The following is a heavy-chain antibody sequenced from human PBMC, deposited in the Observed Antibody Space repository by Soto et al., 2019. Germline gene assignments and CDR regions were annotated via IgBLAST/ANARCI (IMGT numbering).Heavy chain of an antibody. J-gene: IGHJ6*02. V-gene: IGHV3-30-3*01. CDR2: ISYDGSNK. CDR3: ARVYSSSWYAQYYYGMDV. D-gene: IGHD6-13*01. CDR1: GFTFSSYA. Sequence: GGSLRLSCAASGFTFSSYAMHWVRQAPGKGLEWVAVISYDGSNKYYADSVKGRFTISRDNSKNTLYLQMNSLRAEDTAVYYCARVYSSSWYAQYYYGMDVWGQGTTVTVS.